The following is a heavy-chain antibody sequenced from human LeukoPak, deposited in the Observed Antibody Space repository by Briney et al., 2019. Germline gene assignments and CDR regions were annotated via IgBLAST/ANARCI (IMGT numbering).Heavy chain of an antibody. D-gene: IGHD2/OR15-2a*01. Sequence: PGGSLRLSCQASRFTFDAYPMHWFGQAPGKGLEWVSLISWDGGSTYYADSVKGRFTISRDNSKNSLYMQMNSLRTEDTAFYYSAKGRVIRNYYMDVWGKGTTVTVSS. J-gene: IGHJ6*03. CDR2: ISWDGGST. CDR1: RFTFDAYP. V-gene: IGHV3-43*01. CDR3: AKGRVIRNYYMDV.